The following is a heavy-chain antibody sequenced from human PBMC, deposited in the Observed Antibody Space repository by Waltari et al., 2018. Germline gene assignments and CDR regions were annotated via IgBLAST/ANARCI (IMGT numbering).Heavy chain of an antibody. J-gene: IGHJ4*02. Sequence: QVQLVQSGAEVKKPGASVKVSCKASGYTFTGYYMHWVRQAPGQGLEWMGRINPNSGGTNYAQKLQGRVTMTTDTSTSTAYMELRSLRSDDTAVYYCARGGVYDSSGYGYWGQGTLVTVSS. CDR1: GYTFTGYY. D-gene: IGHD3-22*01. V-gene: IGHV1-2*06. CDR2: INPNSGGT. CDR3: ARGGVYDSSGYGY.